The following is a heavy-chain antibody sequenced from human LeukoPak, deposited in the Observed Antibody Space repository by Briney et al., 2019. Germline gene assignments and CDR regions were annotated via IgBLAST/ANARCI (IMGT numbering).Heavy chain of an antibody. J-gene: IGHJ4*02. Sequence: PSETLSLTCAVYGGSFSGYYWSWIRQPPGKGLEWIGYIYYSGSTYYNPSLKSRVTISVDTSKNQFSLKLSSVTAADTAVYYCAGILVPAAIRFDYWGQGTLVTVSS. CDR2: IYYSGST. CDR3: AGILVPAAIRFDY. CDR1: GGSFSGYY. V-gene: IGHV4-30-4*08. D-gene: IGHD2-2*01.